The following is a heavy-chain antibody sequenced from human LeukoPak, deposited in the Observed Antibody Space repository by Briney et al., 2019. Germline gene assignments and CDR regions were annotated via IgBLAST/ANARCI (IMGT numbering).Heavy chain of an antibody. D-gene: IGHD3-22*01. V-gene: IGHV3-11*06. J-gene: IGHJ4*02. CDR1: GFIFSDYY. Sequence: PGGSLRLSCAASGFIFSDYYMSWIRQAPGKGLEWLSYISSSSRHINYADSVKGRFTTSRDNAKKSLYLQMNSLRAEDAAVYYCAREGSYDSTGYYYGYWGQGTLVTVSS. CDR2: ISSSSRHI. CDR3: AREGSYDSTGYYYGY.